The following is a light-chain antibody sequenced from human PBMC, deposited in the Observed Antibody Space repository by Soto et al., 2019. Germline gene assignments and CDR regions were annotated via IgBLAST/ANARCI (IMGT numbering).Light chain of an antibody. CDR2: GNT. J-gene: IGLJ2*01. V-gene: IGLV1-40*01. Sequence: QSVLTQPPSVSGTPGQTVTLSCTGTYSNIGAGYDVHWYQHIPGTAPKLLIFGNTNRPSGVPDRFSGSQSGASASLTITGLQAEDEADYYCQSYDSSLNVYVILGGGTKLTVL. CDR3: QSYDSSLNVYVI. CDR1: YSNIGAGYD.